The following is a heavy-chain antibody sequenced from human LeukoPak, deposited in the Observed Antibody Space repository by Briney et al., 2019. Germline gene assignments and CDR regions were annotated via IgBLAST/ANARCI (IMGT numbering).Heavy chain of an antibody. CDR2: ISGSGEAI. Sequence: PGGSLRLSCAASGFSFTTHNMNWVRQAPGKGLEWISYISGSGEAIFYADSVQGRFTNSRDNAKNSIYLQMNTLRAEDTAVYYCARTYGSGSLDYGGQGTLVTVSS. V-gene: IGHV3-48*01. D-gene: IGHD2-15*01. CDR3: ARTYGSGSLDY. CDR1: GFSFTTHN. J-gene: IGHJ4*02.